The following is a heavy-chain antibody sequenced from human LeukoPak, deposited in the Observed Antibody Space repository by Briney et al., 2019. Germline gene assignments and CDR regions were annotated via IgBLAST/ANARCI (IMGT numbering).Heavy chain of an antibody. J-gene: IGHJ4*02. CDR2: ITSSSSNK. CDR3: ARDPPSRGTRYSDY. V-gene: IGHV3-21*01. CDR1: GFPFSRYS. Sequence: PGRSLRLSCAASGFPFSRYSMNWVRQAPGEGPEWVSSITSSSSNKDYVDSVKGRFTVSRDNAKNSLYLQMDSLRVEDTAVYYCARDPPSRGTRYSDYWGQGILVTVSS. D-gene: IGHD3-16*01.